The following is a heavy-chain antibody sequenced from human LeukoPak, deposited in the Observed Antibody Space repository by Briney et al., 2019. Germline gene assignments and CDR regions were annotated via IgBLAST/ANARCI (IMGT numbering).Heavy chain of an antibody. CDR1: GYTFTSYG. J-gene: IGHJ3*02. V-gene: IGHV1-18*01. CDR2: ISAYNGNT. Sequence: GASVKASCKASGYTFTSYGISWVRQAPGQGLEWMGWISAYNGNTNYAQKLQGRVTMTTDTSTSTAYMELRSLRSDDTAVYYCARRRLRWYSSDAFDIWGQGTMVTVSS. D-gene: IGHD4-23*01. CDR3: ARRRLRWYSSDAFDI.